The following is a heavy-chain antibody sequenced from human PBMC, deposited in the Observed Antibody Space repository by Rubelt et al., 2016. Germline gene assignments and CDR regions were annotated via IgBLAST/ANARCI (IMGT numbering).Heavy chain of an antibody. Sequence: QVQLQESGPGLVKPSQTLSLTCTVSGGSISSGGYYWSWIRQHPGKGLEWIGYIYYSGSTYYNPSLKVRFTISVATSKNQFSLRLSSVTAADTAVYYCARGHYGTFDYWGQGTLVTVSS. J-gene: IGHJ4*02. CDR2: IYYSGST. D-gene: IGHD4-17*01. CDR1: GGSISSGGYY. CDR3: ARGHYGTFDY. V-gene: IGHV4-31*03.